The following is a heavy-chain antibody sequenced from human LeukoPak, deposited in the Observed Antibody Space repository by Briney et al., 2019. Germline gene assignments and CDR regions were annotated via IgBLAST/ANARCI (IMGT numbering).Heavy chain of an antibody. Sequence: GGSLRLSCAASGFTFSTYGMHWVRQAPGKGLEWVSFISGNGGSTYYADSVKGRFTISRDNSKNTLYLQMNSLRAEDTAVYYCAKDLSITIFGLGDYWGQGTLVTVSS. CDR1: GFTFSTYG. V-gene: IGHV3-23*01. CDR3: AKDLSITIFGLGDY. CDR2: ISGNGGST. J-gene: IGHJ4*02. D-gene: IGHD3-3*01.